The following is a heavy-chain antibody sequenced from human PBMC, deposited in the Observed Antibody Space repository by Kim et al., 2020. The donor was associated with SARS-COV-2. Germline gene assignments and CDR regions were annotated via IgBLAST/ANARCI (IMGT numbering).Heavy chain of an antibody. Sequence: SVKVSCKASGGTFSSYAISWVRQAPGQGLEWMGGIIPIFGTANYAQKFQGRVTITADESTSTAYMELSSLRSEDTAVYYCATRGGDYGDFSEYYYYGMDVWGQGTTVTVSS. J-gene: IGHJ6*02. V-gene: IGHV1-69*13. D-gene: IGHD4-17*01. CDR1: GGTFSSYA. CDR2: IIPIFGTA. CDR3: ATRGGDYGDFSEYYYYGMDV.